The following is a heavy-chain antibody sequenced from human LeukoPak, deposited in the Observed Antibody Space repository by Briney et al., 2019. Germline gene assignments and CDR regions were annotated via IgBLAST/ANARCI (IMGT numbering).Heavy chain of an antibody. J-gene: IGHJ4*02. Sequence: ASLKVSCKASGYTFTNYHINWVRQAPGQGLEWMGWINPNTGDRGYAQKFQGRVSVTSDTSISTAYMELGSPRSEDTAVYFCARTTSLTASGYDYWGQGTLVTVSS. V-gene: IGHV1-8*03. CDR1: GYTFTNYH. CDR2: INPNTGDR. CDR3: ARTTSLTASGYDY. D-gene: IGHD4-17*01.